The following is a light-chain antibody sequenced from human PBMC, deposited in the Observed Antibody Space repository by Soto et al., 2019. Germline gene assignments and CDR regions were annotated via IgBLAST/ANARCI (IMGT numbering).Light chain of an antibody. CDR3: GSYTDSITYV. V-gene: IGLV2-14*01. J-gene: IGLJ1*01. CDR2: EVT. CDR1: TSDVGGYNY. Sequence: QSVLTQPASVSRSLGQSITISCTGTTSDVGGYNYVSWYQQHPGKAPILMIYEVTNRPSGVSNRFSGSKSGNTASLTISGLQVEDEADYYCGSYTDSITYVFGTGTKLTVL.